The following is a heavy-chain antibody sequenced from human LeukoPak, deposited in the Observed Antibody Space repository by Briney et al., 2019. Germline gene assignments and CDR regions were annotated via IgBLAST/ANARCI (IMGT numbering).Heavy chain of an antibody. D-gene: IGHD4-23*01. V-gene: IGHV1-2*02. J-gene: IGHJ6*03. CDR2: INPNSGGT. Sequence: GASVKVSCKASGYTFTGYYMHWVRQAPGQGLEWMGWINPNSGGTNYAQKFQGRVTMTRDTSISTAYMELSRLRSDDTAVYYCARAPDGRWTLHEYYYYMDVWGKGTTVTVSS. CDR3: ARAPDGRWTLHEYYYYMDV. CDR1: GYTFTGYY.